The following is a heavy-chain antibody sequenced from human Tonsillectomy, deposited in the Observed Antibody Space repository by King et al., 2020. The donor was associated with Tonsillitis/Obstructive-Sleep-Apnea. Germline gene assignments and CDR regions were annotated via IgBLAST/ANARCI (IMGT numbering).Heavy chain of an antibody. CDR2: IKEDGSEK. Sequence: QLVQSGGGLVQTGGSLRLSCAASGFTFSGFWMTWVRQAPGKGLEWVANIKEDGSEKFYVDSVKGRFTISRDNAKNLLYLQMNSLRVEDTAVFYCARDENWTDSGNWYDVLDLWGQGTMVTVSS. D-gene: IGHD6-13*01. CDR3: ARDENWTDSGNWYDVLDL. J-gene: IGHJ3*01. V-gene: IGHV3-7*03. CDR1: GFTFSGFW.